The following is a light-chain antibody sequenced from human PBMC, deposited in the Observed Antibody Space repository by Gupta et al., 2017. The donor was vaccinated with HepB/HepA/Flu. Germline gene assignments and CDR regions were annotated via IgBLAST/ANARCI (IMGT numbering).Light chain of an antibody. J-gene: IGKJ1*01. CDR3: QQYNDWPRT. V-gene: IGKV3-15*01. Sequence: EIVMTQSPATLSVSPGERAVLSCRASQRISSNLVWYQQKPGQAPRLLIYDASSRASGLPARFSGSGSGTEFTLTISILQSEDFAVFCCQQYNDWPRTFGQGTKVEVK. CDR1: QRISSN. CDR2: DAS.